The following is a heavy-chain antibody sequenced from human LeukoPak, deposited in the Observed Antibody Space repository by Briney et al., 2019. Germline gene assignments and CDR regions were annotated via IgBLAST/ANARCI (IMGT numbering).Heavy chain of an antibody. CDR1: CGSINNYY. J-gene: IGHJ4*02. D-gene: IGHD6-19*01. CDR2: IHYSGST. V-gene: IGHV4-59*01. Sequence: SETLSLTCTVSCGSINNYYWGWLRQPPGKGLEWIGYIHYSGSTNYNFSLKSRVTISVDTSKSQFSLKLSSVTAADTAVYYCARGAGWYEYWGQGTLVTVSS. CDR3: ARGAGWYEY.